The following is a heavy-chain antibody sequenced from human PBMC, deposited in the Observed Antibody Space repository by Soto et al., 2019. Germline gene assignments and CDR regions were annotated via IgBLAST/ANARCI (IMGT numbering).Heavy chain of an antibody. J-gene: IGHJ5*02. Sequence: QVQLVQSGAEVKKPGSSVKVSCKASGGTFSTYPLNWVRQAPVQGLEYMGGIIPKFGTTNYAQKFLGTVTITAVEFTSTAYMEPNNLRSEDTAVYDYERGDSNSTSWYIWFDHWCQGTLVTVSS. CDR1: GGTFSTYP. V-gene: IGHV1-69*01. D-gene: IGHD2-2*01. CDR3: ERGDSNSTSWYIWFDH. CDR2: IIPKFGTT.